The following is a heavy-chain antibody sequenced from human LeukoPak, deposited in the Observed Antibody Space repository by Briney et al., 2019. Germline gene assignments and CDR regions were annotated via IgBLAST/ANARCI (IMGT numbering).Heavy chain of an antibody. CDR3: ANSANYGGNSGYFDY. J-gene: IGHJ4*02. CDR1: GGSISSSSYY. Sequence: PSETLSLTCTVSGGSISSSSYYWGWIRQPPGKGLEWIGSFYYSGGSYYNPSLKSRVTISVDTSKNQFSLNLSSVTAADTAVYYCANSANYGGNSGYFDYWGQGTLVTVSS. V-gene: IGHV4-39*01. CDR2: FYYSGGS. D-gene: IGHD4-23*01.